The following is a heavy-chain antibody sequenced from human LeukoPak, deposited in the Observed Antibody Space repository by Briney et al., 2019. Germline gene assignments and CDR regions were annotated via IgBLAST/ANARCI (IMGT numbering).Heavy chain of an antibody. Sequence: ASVKVSCKASGYTFTGYYMHWVRQAPGQGLEWMGWISAYNGNTNYAQKLQGRVTMTTDTSTSTAYMELRSLRSDDTAVYYCARVGLGYSSSWTPDYWGQGTLVTVSS. CDR2: ISAYNGNT. V-gene: IGHV1-18*04. J-gene: IGHJ4*02. D-gene: IGHD6-13*01. CDR3: ARVGLGYSSSWTPDY. CDR1: GYTFTGYY.